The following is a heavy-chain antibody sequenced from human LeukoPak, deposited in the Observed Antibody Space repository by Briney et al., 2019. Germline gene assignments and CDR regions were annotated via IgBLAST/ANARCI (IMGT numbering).Heavy chain of an antibody. CDR2: IYYSGST. J-gene: IGHJ6*02. D-gene: IGHD1-14*01. Sequence: SEALSLTCTVSGGSISSYYWSWIRQPPWKGLEWIGYIYYSGSTNYNPSLKSRVTISVDTFKNQFSLKLSSVTAADTAVYYCARGPGNHYYYGMDVWGQGTTVTVSS. CDR3: ARGPGNHYYYGMDV. V-gene: IGHV4-59*01. CDR1: GGSISSYY.